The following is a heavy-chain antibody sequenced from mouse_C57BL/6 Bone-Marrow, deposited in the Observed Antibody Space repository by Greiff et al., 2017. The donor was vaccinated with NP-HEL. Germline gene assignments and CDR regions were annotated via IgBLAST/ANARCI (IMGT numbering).Heavy chain of an antibody. D-gene: IGHD3-2*02. CDR3: ANLCSSGSLNFDY. V-gene: IGHV1-80*01. CDR2: IYPGDGDT. CDR1: GYAFSSYW. J-gene: IGHJ2*01. Sequence: QVQLQQSGAELVKPGASVKISCKASGYAFSSYWMHWVKQRPGKGLEWIGQIYPGDGDTNYNGKFKGKATLTADKSTSTAYMQLSIQTSEDSAIYCGANLCSSGSLNFDYWGPGTTRTVSS.